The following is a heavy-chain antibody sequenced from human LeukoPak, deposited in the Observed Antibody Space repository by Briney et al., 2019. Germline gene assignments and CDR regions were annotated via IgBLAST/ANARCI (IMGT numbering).Heavy chain of an antibody. Sequence: GSLRLFCAASGFTFSDYDMSWIRQPPGKWLEWIGEINHSGSTNYNPSLKSRVTISVDTSKNQFSLKLSSVTAADTAVYYCARAFGAYCTNGVGYHCDYWGQGTLVTVSS. V-gene: IGHV4-34*01. D-gene: IGHD2-8*01. CDR2: INHSGST. CDR3: ARAFGAYCTNGVGYHCDY. CDR1: GFTFSDYD. J-gene: IGHJ4*02.